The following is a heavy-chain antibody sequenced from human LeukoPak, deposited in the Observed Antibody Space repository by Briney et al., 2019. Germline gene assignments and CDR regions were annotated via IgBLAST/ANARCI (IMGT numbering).Heavy chain of an antibody. CDR1: GGSISSSNW. J-gene: IGHJ3*02. D-gene: IGHD2-15*01. V-gene: IGHV4-4*02. Sequence: SETLSLTCTVSGGSISSSNWWSWVRQPPGKGLEWIGEIYHSGSTNYNPSLKSRITISVDKSKNQFSLKLSSVTAADTAVYYCARGAVVVAARNLDIWGQGTMVTVSS. CDR3: ARGAVVVAARNLDI. CDR2: IYHSGST.